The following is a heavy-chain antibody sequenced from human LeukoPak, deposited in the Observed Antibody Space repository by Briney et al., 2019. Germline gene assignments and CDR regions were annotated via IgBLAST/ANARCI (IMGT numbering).Heavy chain of an antibody. Sequence: GGSLRLSCAASGFTFSGSPILWVRQASGKGLEWVGRIRSKADNYATAYAASVQGRCTISRDDSKNTAYLQLNSLKTEDTAVYYCTQSNYWGQGALVTVSS. CDR1: GFTFSGSP. J-gene: IGHJ4*02. CDR3: TQSNY. CDR2: IRSKADNYAT. V-gene: IGHV3-73*01.